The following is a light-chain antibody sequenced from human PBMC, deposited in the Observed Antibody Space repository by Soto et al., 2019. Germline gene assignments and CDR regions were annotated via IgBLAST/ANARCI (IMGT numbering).Light chain of an antibody. J-gene: IGKJ1*01. CDR3: QQYDNSPTWT. CDR2: GAS. CDR1: QSVSSSS. V-gene: IGKV3-20*01. Sequence: EIVLTQSPGTLSLSPGERATLSCRASQSVSSSSLAWYQQKPGQAPRLPNYGASSRATGIPDRFSGSGSGTDFTLTISRLEPEDFAVYYCQQYDNSPTWTFGQGTKVEIK.